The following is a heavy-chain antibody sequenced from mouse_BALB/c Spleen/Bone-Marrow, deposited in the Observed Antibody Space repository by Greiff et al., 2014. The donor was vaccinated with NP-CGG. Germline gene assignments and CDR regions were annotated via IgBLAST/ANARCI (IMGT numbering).Heavy chain of an antibody. J-gene: IGHJ3*01. CDR2: INPSNGGT. V-gene: IGHV1S81*02. CDR3: TRTKGNWFAY. D-gene: IGHD2-1*01. Sequence: VQLQQSGAELVKPGASVKLSCKASGYTFTSYYMYWVKQRPGQGLEWIGEINPSNGGTNFNEKFKSKATLTVDKSSSTAYMQLSSLTSEDSAVYYCTRTKGNWFAYWGQGTLVTVSA. CDR1: GYTFTSYY.